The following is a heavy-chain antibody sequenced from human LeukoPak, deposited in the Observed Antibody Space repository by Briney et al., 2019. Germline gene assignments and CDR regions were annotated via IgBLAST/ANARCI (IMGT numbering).Heavy chain of an antibody. V-gene: IGHV4-30-4*01. CDR2: IYYSGST. J-gene: IGHJ3*02. D-gene: IGHD4-17*01. CDR1: GGSISSGDYY. Sequence: SETLSLTCTVSGGSISSGDYYWSWIRQPPGKGLEWIEYIYYSGSTYYNPSLKGRVTISVDTSKNQFSLKLSSVTAADTAVYYCARPYGDYYDAFDIWGQGTMVTVSS. CDR3: ARPYGDYYDAFDI.